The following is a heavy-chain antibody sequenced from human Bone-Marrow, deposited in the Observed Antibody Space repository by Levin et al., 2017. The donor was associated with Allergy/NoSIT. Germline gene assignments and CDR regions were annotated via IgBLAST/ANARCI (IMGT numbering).Heavy chain of an antibody. CDR2: IYWDDDK. CDR1: SLTTYGVG. Sequence: SLTTYGVGVGWIRQPPGKALEWLAVIYWDDDKRYSPSLKSRLTITKDISRSQVVLTLTNVDPVDTATYYCAHSGRFWSTYSAFEDWGQGTPVTVSS. D-gene: IGHD3-3*01. V-gene: IGHV2-5*02. CDR3: AHSGRFWSTYSAFED. J-gene: IGHJ4*02.